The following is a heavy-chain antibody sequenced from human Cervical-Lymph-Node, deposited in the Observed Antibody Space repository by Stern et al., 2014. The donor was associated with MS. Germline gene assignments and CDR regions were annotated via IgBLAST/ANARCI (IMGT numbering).Heavy chain of an antibody. CDR2: INPKSGGT. D-gene: IGHD6-6*01. CDR3: TRALRIADRPSPGGHWFDP. CDR1: GYIFTDYY. J-gene: IGHJ5*02. V-gene: IGHV1-2*02. Sequence: QVQLVQSGAEVEKPGASVKVSCKASGYIFTDYYLHWVRQAPGPGLEWMGRINPKSGGTSYAQSFQGRVTLTRDPSITTAYMDLSRLTSDDTAVYYCTRALRIADRPSPGGHWFDPWGQGTLVIVSS.